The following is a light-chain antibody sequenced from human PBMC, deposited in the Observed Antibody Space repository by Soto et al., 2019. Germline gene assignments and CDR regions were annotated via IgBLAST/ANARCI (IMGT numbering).Light chain of an antibody. V-gene: IGLV2-14*01. CDR3: SSYTSSSSLYV. J-gene: IGLJ1*01. CDR2: EVS. Sequence: QSVLTQPASVSGSPGQSITISCTGTSSDVGGYNYVSWYQQHPGTAPKLMIYEVSNRPSGLSNCFSGSKSGNTASLTISGLQAEDEADYYCSSYTSSSSLYVFGTGTKVTVL. CDR1: SSDVGGYNY.